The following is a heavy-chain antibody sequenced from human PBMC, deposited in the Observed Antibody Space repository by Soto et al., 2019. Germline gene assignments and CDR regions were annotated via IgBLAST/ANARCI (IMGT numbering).Heavy chain of an antibody. CDR1: GFTFSSYA. CDR3: ARGRRLYYYDSSGQRDAFDI. Sequence: LTCAASGFTFSSYAMHWVRQAPGKGLEWVAVISYDGSNKYYADSVKGRFTISRDNSKNTLYLQMNSLRAEDTAVYYCARGRRLYYYDSSGQRDAFDIWGQGTMVTVSS. D-gene: IGHD3-22*01. CDR2: ISYDGSNK. J-gene: IGHJ3*02. V-gene: IGHV3-30-3*01.